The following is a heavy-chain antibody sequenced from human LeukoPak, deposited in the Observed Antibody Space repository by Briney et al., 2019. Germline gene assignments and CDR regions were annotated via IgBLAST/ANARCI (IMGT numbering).Heavy chain of an antibody. CDR3: ARVEMATITDYYMDV. D-gene: IGHD5-24*01. CDR2: IYTSGST. V-gene: IGHV4-4*09. Sequence: SETLSLTCTVSGGSIGSYYWSWIRQPPGKGLEWIGYIYTSGSTNYNPSLKSRVTISVDTSKNQFSLKLSSVTAADTAVYYCARVEMATITDYYMDVWGKGTTVTVSS. CDR1: GGSIGSYY. J-gene: IGHJ6*03.